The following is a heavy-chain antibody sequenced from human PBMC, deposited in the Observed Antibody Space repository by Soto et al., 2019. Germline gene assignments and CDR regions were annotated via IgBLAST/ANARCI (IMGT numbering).Heavy chain of an antibody. D-gene: IGHD6-6*01. CDR3: ANGGWYTSSSRSDC. CDR2: MSDDGRNQ. V-gene: IGHV3-30*18. CDR1: GFTLSGVD. J-gene: IGHJ4*02. Sequence: QVQLVESGGGVVQPGTSLRLSCSASGFTLSGVDMHWVRQAPVKGLEWVAVMSDDGRNQYYADSVKGRFTVSRDSSKSMLYLQMNSLRTEDAAVYYCANGGWYTSSSRSDCWGQGTLVTVSS.